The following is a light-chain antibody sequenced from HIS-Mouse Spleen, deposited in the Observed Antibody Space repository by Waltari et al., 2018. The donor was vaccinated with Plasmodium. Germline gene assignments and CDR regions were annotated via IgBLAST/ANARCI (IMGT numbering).Light chain of an antibody. CDR1: QGISSY. Sequence: AIRMTPSPSSFSASTGARVTITCRASQGISSYLAWYQQKPGKAPKLLIYAASTLQSGVPSRFSGSGSGTDFTLTISCLQSEDFATYYCQQYYSYPYTFGQGTKLEIK. CDR2: AAS. J-gene: IGKJ2*01. CDR3: QQYYSYPYT. V-gene: IGKV1-8*01.